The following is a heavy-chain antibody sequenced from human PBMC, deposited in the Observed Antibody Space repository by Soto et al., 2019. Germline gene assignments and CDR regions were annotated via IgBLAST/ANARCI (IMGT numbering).Heavy chain of an antibody. Sequence: EVQLVESGGGLIQPGGSLRLSCAASGFTVSSNYMSWVRQAPGKGLEWVSVIYSGGSTYYADSVKGRFTISRDNSKNTLYLQMNSLRAEDTAVYYCARERNDYSNLRWYYYGMDVWGQGTTVTDSS. CDR3: ARERNDYSNLRWYYYGMDV. CDR2: IYSGGST. V-gene: IGHV3-53*01. D-gene: IGHD4-4*01. J-gene: IGHJ6*02. CDR1: GFTVSSNY.